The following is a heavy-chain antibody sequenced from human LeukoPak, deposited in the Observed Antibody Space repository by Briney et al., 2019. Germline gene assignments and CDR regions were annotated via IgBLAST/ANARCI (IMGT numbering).Heavy chain of an antibody. CDR2: IIPILGIA. CDR3: ARGYCSSTSCYSYYYYYMDV. J-gene: IGHJ6*03. D-gene: IGHD2-2*02. V-gene: IGHV1-69*02. CDR1: GGTFSSYT. Sequence: GSSVKVSCKASGGTFSSYTISWVRQAPGQGLEWMGRIIPILGIANYAQKFQVRVAITADKSTSTAYMELSSLRSEDTAVYYCARGYCSSTSCYSYYYYYMDVWGKGTTVTVSS.